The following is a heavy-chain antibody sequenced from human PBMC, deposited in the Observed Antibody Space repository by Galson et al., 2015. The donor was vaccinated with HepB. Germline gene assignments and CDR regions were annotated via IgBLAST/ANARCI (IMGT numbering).Heavy chain of an antibody. D-gene: IGHD5-24*01. Sequence: SLRLFCAASGFTFSSYWMSWVRQAPGKGLEWVANIKQDGSEKYYVDSVKGRFTISRDNAKNSLYLQMNSLRAEDTAVYYCARDLGQRWLQTGIDAFDIWGQGTMVTVSS. CDR1: GFTFSSYW. CDR3: ARDLGQRWLQTGIDAFDI. V-gene: IGHV3-7*03. J-gene: IGHJ3*02. CDR2: IKQDGSEK.